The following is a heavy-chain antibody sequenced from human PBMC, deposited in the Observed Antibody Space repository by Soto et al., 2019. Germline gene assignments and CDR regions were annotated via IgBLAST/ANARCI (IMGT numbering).Heavy chain of an antibody. CDR3: ARDGGYCSGGSCVTDAFDI. D-gene: IGHD2-15*01. Sequence: GESLKISCAASGFTFSSYSMNWVRQAPGKGLEWVSYISSSSSTIYYADSVKGRLTISRDNAKNSLYLQMNSLRAEDTAVYYCARDGGYCSGGSCVTDAFDIWGQGTMVTVSS. CDR2: ISSSSSTI. J-gene: IGHJ3*02. V-gene: IGHV3-48*01. CDR1: GFTFSSYS.